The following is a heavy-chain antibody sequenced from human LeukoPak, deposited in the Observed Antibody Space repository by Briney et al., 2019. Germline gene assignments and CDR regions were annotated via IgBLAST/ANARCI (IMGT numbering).Heavy chain of an antibody. Sequence: SETLSLTCAVYGGSFSGYYWSWIRQPPGKGLEWIGEINHSGSTNYNPSLKSRVTISVDTSKNQFSLKLSSVTAADTAVYYCVRNGFGELSHPRFDPWGQGTLVTVSS. CDR2: INHSGST. V-gene: IGHV4-34*01. CDR3: VRNGFGELSHPRFDP. J-gene: IGHJ5*02. CDR1: GGSFSGYY. D-gene: IGHD3-10*01.